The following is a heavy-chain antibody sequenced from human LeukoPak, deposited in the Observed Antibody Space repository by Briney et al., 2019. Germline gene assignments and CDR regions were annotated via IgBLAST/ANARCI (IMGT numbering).Heavy chain of an antibody. CDR1: GGSISSYY. Sequence: PSETLSLTCTVSGGSISSYYWSWIRQPPGKALEWIGYIYYSGSTNYDPSLKSRVTISVDTSKNQFSLKLSSVTAADTAVYYCARHGKAGNWYFDFWGQGTLVTVSS. D-gene: IGHD1-1*01. CDR2: IYYSGST. V-gene: IGHV4-59*08. J-gene: IGHJ4*02. CDR3: ARHGKAGNWYFDF.